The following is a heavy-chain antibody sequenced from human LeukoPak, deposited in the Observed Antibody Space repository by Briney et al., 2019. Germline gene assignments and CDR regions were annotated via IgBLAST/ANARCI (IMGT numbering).Heavy chain of an antibody. CDR3: AKYGNSGWVIDN. CDR1: GGSIGSNY. CDR2: IYYTGAT. V-gene: IGHV4-59*08. D-gene: IGHD6-19*01. J-gene: IGHJ4*02. Sequence: PSGTLSLTCTVSGGSIGSNYWAWIRQPPGKGLEYIGYIYYTGATNYNPSLKSRVTISVDTSKNQFSLKMTSVTAADTAVYFCAKYGNSGWVIDNWGQGTLVTVSS.